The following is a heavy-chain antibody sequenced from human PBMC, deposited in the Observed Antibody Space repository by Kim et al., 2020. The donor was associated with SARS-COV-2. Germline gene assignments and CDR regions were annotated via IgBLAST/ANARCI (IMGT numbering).Heavy chain of an antibody. Sequence: GGSLRLSCAASGFTFSSYAMHWVRQAPGKGLEWVAVISYDGSNKYYADSVKGRFTISRDNSKNTLYLQMNSLRAEDTAVYYCARDREWGVDVFDYWGQGTLVTVSS. V-gene: IGHV3-30*04. D-gene: IGHD3-10*01. CDR1: GFTFSSYA. CDR3: ARDREWGVDVFDY. CDR2: ISYDGSNK. J-gene: IGHJ4*02.